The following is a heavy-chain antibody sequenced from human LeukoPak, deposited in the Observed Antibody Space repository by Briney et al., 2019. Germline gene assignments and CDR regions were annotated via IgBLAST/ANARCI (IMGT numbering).Heavy chain of an antibody. CDR2: ISYSGTT. CDR3: ARMRHGDYFDY. J-gene: IGHJ4*02. V-gene: IGHV4-61*01. D-gene: IGHD4-17*01. Sequence: PSETLSLTCTVSGGSVSSGIYYWSWIRQPPGKALEWIGYISYSGTTNYNPSLKSRVTISVGTPKNQFSLKLTSVTAADTAVYYCARMRHGDYFDYWGQGTLVTVSS. CDR1: GGSVSSGIYY.